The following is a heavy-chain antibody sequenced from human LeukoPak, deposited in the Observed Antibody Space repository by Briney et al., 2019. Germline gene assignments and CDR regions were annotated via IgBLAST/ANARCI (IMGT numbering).Heavy chain of an antibody. CDR2: VYYSGST. V-gene: IGHV4-39*01. J-gene: IGHJ4*02. Sequence: SETLSLTCTVSGGSISSSSYYWGWIRQPPGKGLEWIGSVYYSGSTYYNPSLKSRVTISVDTSKNQFSLKLNSLTAADTAVYYCASRRRYCTNGVCFKAFDYWGQGSLVTVSS. CDR1: GGSISSSSYY. CDR3: ASRRRYCTNGVCFKAFDY. D-gene: IGHD2-8*01.